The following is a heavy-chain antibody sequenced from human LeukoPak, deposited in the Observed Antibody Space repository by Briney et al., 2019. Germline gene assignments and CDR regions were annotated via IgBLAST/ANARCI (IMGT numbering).Heavy chain of an antibody. CDR2: INSDGSST. V-gene: IGHV3-74*01. CDR3: AREGPVDTAMVDYYYYMDV. J-gene: IGHJ6*03. Sequence: GGSLRLSCAASGFTFSSYWMHWVRQAPGKGLVWVSRINSDGSSTSYADSVKGRFTISRDNAKNTLYLQMNSLRAEDTAVYYCAREGPVDTAMVDYYYYMDVWGKGTTVTVSS. D-gene: IGHD5-18*01. CDR1: GFTFSSYW.